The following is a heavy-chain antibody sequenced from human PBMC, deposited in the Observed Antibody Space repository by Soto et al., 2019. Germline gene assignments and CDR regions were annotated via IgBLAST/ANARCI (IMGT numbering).Heavy chain of an antibody. D-gene: IGHD3-22*01. V-gene: IGHV3-49*04. CDR1: GFTFGDYA. CDR2: IRSKAYGGTT. CDR3: TRTAGYYESSGYYSGYYSYGMDV. Sequence: PGGSLRLSGTASGFTFGDYAMSWVRQAPGKGMEGVGFIRSKAYGGTTEYAASVKGRFTISRDDSKSIAYLQMNSLKTEDTAVFYCTRTAGYYESSGYYSGYYSYGMDVWGRGTTVTV. J-gene: IGHJ6*02.